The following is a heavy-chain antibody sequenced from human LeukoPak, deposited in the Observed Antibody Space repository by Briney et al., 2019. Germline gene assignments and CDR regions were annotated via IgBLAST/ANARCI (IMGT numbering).Heavy chain of an antibody. CDR1: GYTFTGYY. D-gene: IGHD4-17*01. J-gene: IGHJ4*02. V-gene: IGHV1-2*02. CDR3: ATLYGDYVSSDY. Sequence: ASVKVSCKASGYTFTGYYMHWVRQAPGQGLEWMGWINPNAGGTNYAQKFQGRVTMTRDTSISTSYMELSRLRSDDTAVYYCATLYGDYVSSDYWGQGTLVTVSS. CDR2: INPNAGGT.